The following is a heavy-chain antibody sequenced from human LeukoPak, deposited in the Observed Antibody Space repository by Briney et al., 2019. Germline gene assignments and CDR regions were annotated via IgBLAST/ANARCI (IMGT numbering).Heavy chain of an antibody. Sequence: PSETLSLTCTVSGGSIISTSDYWGWIRQPPRKGLEWIRSIYYSGSTDYNPSLKSRVTISIDTSKNQFSLNLSSVTAADTAVYYCAREGVGSGYYHLDYWGQGTLVTVSS. D-gene: IGHD3-22*01. J-gene: IGHJ4*02. CDR2: IYYSGST. CDR3: AREGVGSGYYHLDY. V-gene: IGHV4-39*07. CDR1: GGSIISTSDY.